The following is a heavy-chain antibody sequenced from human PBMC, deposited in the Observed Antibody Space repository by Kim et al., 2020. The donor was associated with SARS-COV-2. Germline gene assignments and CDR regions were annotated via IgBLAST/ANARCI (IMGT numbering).Heavy chain of an antibody. J-gene: IGHJ6*02. Sequence: GGSLRLSCAASGFTFDDYAMHWVRQAPGKGLEWVSGISWNSGSIGYADSVKGRFPISRDNAKNSLYLQMNSLRAEDTALYYCAKDIFVGFWSGYRTRDYYSGMDVWGPGTTVTVSS. CDR3: AKDIFVGFWSGYRTRDYYSGMDV. V-gene: IGHV3-9*01. CDR1: GFTFDDYA. CDR2: ISWNSGSI. D-gene: IGHD3-3*01.